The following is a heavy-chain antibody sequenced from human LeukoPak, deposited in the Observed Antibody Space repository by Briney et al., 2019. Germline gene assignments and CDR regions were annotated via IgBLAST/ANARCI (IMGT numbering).Heavy chain of an antibody. D-gene: IGHD3-22*01. J-gene: IGHJ4*02. CDR3: ARNYFAGSADYYVFRTGFDY. V-gene: IGHV1-18*01. Sequence: ASVKVSCKASGYTFTSYGISWVRQAPGQGLEWMGWISAYNGNTNYAQKLQDRVTMTTETSTSTAYMELRSLRSDDAAVYYWARNYFAGSADYYVFRTGFDYWGQGGLVTLSS. CDR1: GYTFTSYG. CDR2: ISAYNGNT.